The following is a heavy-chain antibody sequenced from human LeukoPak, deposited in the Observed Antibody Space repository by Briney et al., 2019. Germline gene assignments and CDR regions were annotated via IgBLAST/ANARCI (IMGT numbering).Heavy chain of an antibody. J-gene: IGHJ4*02. V-gene: IGHV3-30*02. Sequence: GGSLRLSCAASGFTFSSYGMHWVRQAPGKGLEWLAFIRYDGTTKYYTDSVKGRFTISRDNSKNTLYLQMNSLRAEDTAVYFCARERKSSTSMDYWGQGTLVTVSS. CDR2: IRYDGTTK. CDR1: GFTFSSYG. CDR3: ARERKSSTSMDY. D-gene: IGHD2-2*01.